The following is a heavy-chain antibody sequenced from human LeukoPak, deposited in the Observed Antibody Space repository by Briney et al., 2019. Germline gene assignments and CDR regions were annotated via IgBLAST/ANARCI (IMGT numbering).Heavy chain of an antibody. J-gene: IGHJ4*02. Sequence: SETLSLTCTVSGASMKSYYWSWIRQPPGKGLEWIGYIFYSGDTNYNPSLKSRVTLSVNTSKNQFSLNLRSVTAADTAVYYCARQPYMLGAYYFDYWDQGTLVTVSS. CDR1: GASMKSYY. V-gene: IGHV4-59*08. D-gene: IGHD1-26*01. CDR2: IFYSGDT. CDR3: ARQPYMLGAYYFDY.